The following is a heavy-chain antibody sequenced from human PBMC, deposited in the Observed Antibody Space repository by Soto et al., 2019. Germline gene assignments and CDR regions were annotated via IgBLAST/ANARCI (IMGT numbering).Heavy chain of an antibody. CDR3: AGAKPPYSSSSGEFYSYGMDV. D-gene: IGHD6-6*01. CDR2: ISSNGGST. Sequence: GGSLRLSCAASGFTFSSYAMHWVRQAPGKGLEYVSAISSNGGSTYYANSVKGRFTISRDNSKNTLYLQMGSLRAEDMAVYYCAGAKPPYSSSSGEFYSYGMDVWGQGTTVTVSS. CDR1: GFTFSSYA. V-gene: IGHV3-64*01. J-gene: IGHJ6*02.